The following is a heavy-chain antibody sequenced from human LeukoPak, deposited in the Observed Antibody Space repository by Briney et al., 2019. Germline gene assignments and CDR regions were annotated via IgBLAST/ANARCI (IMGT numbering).Heavy chain of an antibody. V-gene: IGHV3-13*04. CDR2: IGTAGDT. Sequence: GGSLRLSCAASGFTFSSYDMHWVRHATGKGLEWVSAIGTAGDTYYPGSVKGRFTISRENAKNSLYLQMNSLRAGDTAVYYCARGLDSSLKFDPWGQGTLVTVSS. D-gene: IGHD3/OR15-3a*01. CDR3: ARGLDSSLKFDP. J-gene: IGHJ5*02. CDR1: GFTFSSYD.